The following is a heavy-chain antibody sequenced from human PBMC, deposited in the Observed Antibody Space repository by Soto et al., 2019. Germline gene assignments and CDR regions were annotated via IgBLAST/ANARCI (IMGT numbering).Heavy chain of an antibody. Sequence: QVQLVESGGGVVQPGRSLRLSCAASGFTFSSYAMHWVRQAPGKGLEWVAVISYDGSNKYYADSVKGRFTISRDNSKNTLYLQMNSLRAEDTAVYYCARGASRHQPFWGQGTLVTVSS. CDR3: ARGASRHQPF. J-gene: IGHJ4*02. CDR2: ISYDGSNK. CDR1: GFTFSSYA. V-gene: IGHV3-30-3*01.